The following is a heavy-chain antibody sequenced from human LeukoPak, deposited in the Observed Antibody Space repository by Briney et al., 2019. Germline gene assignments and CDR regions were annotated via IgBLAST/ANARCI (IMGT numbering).Heavy chain of an antibody. D-gene: IGHD5-24*01. J-gene: IGHJ4*02. CDR2: ISSSGSTI. CDR1: GFIFSDYY. CDR3: ASKRWLQSSFDY. V-gene: IGHV3-11*04. Sequence: GGSLRLSCAASGFIFSDYYMSWIRQAPRKGLEWVSYISSSGSTIYYADSVKGRFTISRDNAKNTVYLQMNSLRAEDTAVYYCASKRWLQSSFDYWGQGTLVTVSS.